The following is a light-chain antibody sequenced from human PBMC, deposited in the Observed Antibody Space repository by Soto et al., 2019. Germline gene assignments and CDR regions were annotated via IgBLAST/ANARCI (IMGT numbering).Light chain of an antibody. Sequence: QSALTQTASVSGYPGQSITISCTGTNSDVGSYNLVSWYQQHPDKAPKLMIYEATKRPSGVSNRFSGSKSGNTASLTVSGLQAEDEADYYCCSYAGTSSHVLFGGGTKLTVL. CDR2: EAT. CDR1: NSDVGSYNL. V-gene: IGLV2-23*01. J-gene: IGLJ2*01. CDR3: CSYAGTSSHVL.